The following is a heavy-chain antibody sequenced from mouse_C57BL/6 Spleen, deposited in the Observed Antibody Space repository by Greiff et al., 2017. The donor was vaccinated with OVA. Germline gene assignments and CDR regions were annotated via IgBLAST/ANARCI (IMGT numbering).Heavy chain of an antibody. CDR2: INPYNGGT. J-gene: IGHJ2*01. D-gene: IGHD2-4*01. CDR3: AREGITTRYYFDY. CDR1: GYTFTDYY. Sequence: VQLQQSGPVLVKPGASVKMSCKASGYTFTDYYMNWVKQSHGKSLEWIGVINPYNGGTSYNQKFKGKATLTVDKSSSTAYMELNSLTSEDSAVYYCAREGITTRYYFDYWGQGTTLTVSS. V-gene: IGHV1-19*01.